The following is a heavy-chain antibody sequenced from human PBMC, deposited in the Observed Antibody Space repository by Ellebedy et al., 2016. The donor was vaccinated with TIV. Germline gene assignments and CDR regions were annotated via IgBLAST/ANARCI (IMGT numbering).Heavy chain of an antibody. J-gene: IGHJ5*02. CDR1: GGSISNYY. CDR3: ARDGPGYIWFDP. Sequence: SETLSLXXTVSGGSISNYYWSWIRQPAGKGLEWIGRIHSGGGTDFNPSLKSRVAMSVDTSKNQFSLNLNSMTAADTAVYYRARDGPGYIWFDPWGQGTLVTVSS. V-gene: IGHV4-4*07. CDR2: IHSGGGT. D-gene: IGHD2-15*01.